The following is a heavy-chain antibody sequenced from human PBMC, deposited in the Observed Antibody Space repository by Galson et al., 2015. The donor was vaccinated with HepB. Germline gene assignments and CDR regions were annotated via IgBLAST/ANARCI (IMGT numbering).Heavy chain of an antibody. V-gene: IGHV3-48*01. CDR3: AREPPISGYVFDY. CDR2: ISSSSSTI. Sequence: SLRLSCAASGFTFSSYSMNWVRQAPGKGLEWVSYISSSSSTIYYADSAKGRFTISRDNAKNSLYLQMNSLRAEDTAVYYCAREPPISGYVFDYWGQGTLVAVSS. J-gene: IGHJ4*02. D-gene: IGHD5-12*01. CDR1: GFTFSSYS.